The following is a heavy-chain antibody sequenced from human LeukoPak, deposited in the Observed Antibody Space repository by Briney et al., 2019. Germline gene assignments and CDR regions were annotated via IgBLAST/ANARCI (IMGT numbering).Heavy chain of an antibody. CDR1: GYSIKSHT. J-gene: IGHJ4*02. CDR3: ARAGWARSINDICDY. Sequence: ASVKVACKASGYSIKSHTMNWVRQAPGQGPEWMGWIDTNTGNPTYAQGFTGRFVFSLHTSVSTAYLQISSLKAEDTAVYYCARAGWARSINDICDYWGQGTLVTVSS. V-gene: IGHV7-4-1*02. CDR2: IDTNTGNP. D-gene: IGHD3-9*01.